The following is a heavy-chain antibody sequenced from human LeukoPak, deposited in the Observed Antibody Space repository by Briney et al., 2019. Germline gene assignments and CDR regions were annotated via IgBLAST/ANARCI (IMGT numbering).Heavy chain of an antibody. CDR2: INPSGGST. Sequence: ASVKVSCKASGYTFTIYYMHWVRQAPGQGLEWMGIINPSGGSTSYAQKFQGRVTMTRDTSTSTVYMELSSLRSEDTAVYYCARESPTGVNLRTVYYYYYMDVWGKGTTVTISS. D-gene: IGHD7-27*01. V-gene: IGHV1-46*01. J-gene: IGHJ6*03. CDR3: ARESPTGVNLRTVYYYYYMDV. CDR1: GYTFTIYY.